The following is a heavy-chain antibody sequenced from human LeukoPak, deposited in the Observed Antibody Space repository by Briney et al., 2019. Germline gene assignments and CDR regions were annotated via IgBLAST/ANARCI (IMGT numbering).Heavy chain of an antibody. J-gene: IGHJ4*02. V-gene: IGHV1-2*02. Sequence: ASVKVSCKASGYTFTGYYMHWVRQAPGQGLEWMGWINPNSGGTNYAQEFQGRVTMTSDTSIRTAYMELSRLRSDDTAVYYCAREASSASKLNYWGQGTLVTVSS. D-gene: IGHD2-2*01. CDR1: GYTFTGYY. CDR3: AREASSASKLNY. CDR2: INPNSGGT.